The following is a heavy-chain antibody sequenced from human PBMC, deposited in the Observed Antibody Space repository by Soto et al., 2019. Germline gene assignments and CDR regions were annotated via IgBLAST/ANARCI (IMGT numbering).Heavy chain of an antibody. CDR3: AGTPYFDKDNNYFDY. V-gene: IGHV3-74*03. D-gene: IGHD3-9*01. CDR1: GFSLSDYW. CDR2: ISVGGRDT. Sequence: GGSLRLSCAASGFSLSDYWMHWVSQVPGKGLLWVSRISVGGRDTTYADSVKGRFTISRDNAKNTLYLQMDSLRSDDTAVYYCAGTPYFDKDNNYFDYWGQGTLVTVSS. J-gene: IGHJ4*02.